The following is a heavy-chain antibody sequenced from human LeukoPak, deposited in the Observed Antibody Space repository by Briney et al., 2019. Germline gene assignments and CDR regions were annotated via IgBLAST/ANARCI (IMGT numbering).Heavy chain of an antibody. CDR1: GGSISSSNW. V-gene: IGHV4-4*02. D-gene: IGHD5-18*01. CDR3: ARENVDTALGFDY. CDR2: IYHSGNT. J-gene: IGHJ4*02. Sequence: PSGTLSLTCAVSGGSISSSNWWSWVRQPPGKGLEWIGEIYHSGNTNYNPSLESRVTISVDTSKNQFSLKLSSVTAADTAVYYCARENVDTALGFDYWGQGTLVTVSS.